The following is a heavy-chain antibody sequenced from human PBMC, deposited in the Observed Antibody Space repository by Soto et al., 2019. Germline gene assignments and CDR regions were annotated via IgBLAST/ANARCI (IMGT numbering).Heavy chain of an antibody. D-gene: IGHD3-10*01. J-gene: IGHJ6*02. CDR2: IYHSGSP. CDR1: GVSISSNNW. CDR3: ARRGASGIDSSYYYGMDV. Sequence: QVQLQESGPRLVKPSGTLSLTCAVSGVSISSNNWWSWVRQPPGKGLEWIGDIYHSGSPDYSPSLKSRVTISVDNSKNQFSLKLTSVTAADTPVYYCARRGASGIDSSYYYGMDVWGQGTTVTVSS. V-gene: IGHV4-4*02.